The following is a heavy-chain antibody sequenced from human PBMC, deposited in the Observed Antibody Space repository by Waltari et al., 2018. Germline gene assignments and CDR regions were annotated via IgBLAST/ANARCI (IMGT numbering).Heavy chain of an antibody. J-gene: IGHJ3*02. CDR3: ARGPRAPYDYIWGSYRYPAGDDAFDI. D-gene: IGHD3-16*02. CDR2: INHSGST. CDR1: GGSFSGYY. Sequence: QVQLQQWGAGLLKPSETLSLTCAVYGGSFSGYYWSWIRQPPGKGLEWIGEINHSGSTNYNPSLKSRVTISVDTSKNQFSLKLSSVTAADTAVYYCARGPRAPYDYIWGSYRYPAGDDAFDIWGQGTMVTVSS. V-gene: IGHV4-34*01.